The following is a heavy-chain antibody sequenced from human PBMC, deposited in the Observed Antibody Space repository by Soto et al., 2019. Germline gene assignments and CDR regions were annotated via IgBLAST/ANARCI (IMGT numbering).Heavy chain of an antibody. Sequence: GASVKVSCKASRVAFSKFIVTWVRQAPGLGLEWVGGIIPIFGTANYAQKFQGRVTITADESTSTSYMEVNNLRSQDTAVYYSAKGRYRSPMGYYYGMDVWGQGTTGT. CDR2: IIPIFGTA. CDR1: RVAFSKFI. J-gene: IGHJ6*02. D-gene: IGHD6-19*01. V-gene: IGHV1-69*13. CDR3: AKGRYRSPMGYYYGMDV.